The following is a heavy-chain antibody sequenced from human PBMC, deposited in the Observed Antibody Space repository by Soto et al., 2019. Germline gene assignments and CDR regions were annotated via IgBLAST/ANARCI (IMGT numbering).Heavy chain of an antibody. D-gene: IGHD3-10*01. CDR3: ARHNYGSGSTYFDY. V-gene: IGHV4-59*08. CDR2: IDYSGST. Sequence: QVQLQESGPGLVKPSETLSLTCTVSGGSISSYYWSWIRQPPGKGLEWIGYIDYSGSTNNNPSLKSRVTISVDTSKNQFSLKLNSMTAADTAVYYCARHNYGSGSTYFDYWGQGTLVTVSS. CDR1: GGSISSYY. J-gene: IGHJ4*02.